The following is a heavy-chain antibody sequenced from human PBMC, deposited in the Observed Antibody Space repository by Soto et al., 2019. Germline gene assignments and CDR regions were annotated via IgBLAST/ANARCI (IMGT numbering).Heavy chain of an antibody. Sequence: GTPAEVSCEASGYTFTSYYMHWLQQSPGQGLEWMGIINPSGGSTSYAQKFQGRVTMTRDTSTSTVYMELSSLRSEDTAVYYCARDYSGKKGNYFEYWGQGTLVTLSS. D-gene: IGHD5-12*01. CDR1: GYTFTSYY. J-gene: IGHJ4*02. CDR2: INPSGGST. V-gene: IGHV1-46*01. CDR3: ARDYSGKKGNYFEY.